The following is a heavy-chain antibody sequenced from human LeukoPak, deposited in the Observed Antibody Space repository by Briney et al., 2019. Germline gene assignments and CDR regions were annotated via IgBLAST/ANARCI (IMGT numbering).Heavy chain of an antibody. Sequence: GGSLRLSCAASGFTFSSYSMNWVRQAPGKGLEWVSYISSSSSTIYYADSVKGRFTISRDNSKNTLYLQMNSLRAEDTAVYYCAKEGGGYGYSYGSPAMIDAFDIWGQGTMVTVSS. CDR3: AKEGGGYGYSYGSPAMIDAFDI. CDR1: GFTFSSYS. V-gene: IGHV3-48*01. D-gene: IGHD5-18*01. CDR2: ISSSSSTI. J-gene: IGHJ3*02.